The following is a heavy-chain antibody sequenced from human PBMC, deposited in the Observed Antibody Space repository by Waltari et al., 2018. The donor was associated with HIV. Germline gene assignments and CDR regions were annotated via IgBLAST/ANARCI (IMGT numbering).Heavy chain of an antibody. CDR2: PSDRSKWSS. V-gene: IGHV6-1*01. J-gene: IGHJ6*02. CDR1: GNSIFSDRAA. CDR3: TKEGYAYDFWSGSNSYYGLDV. Sequence: QIQLQQSGPGLVQPSQTLPLTCDISGNSIFSDRAAWNWVRQPPWRGLEWLGRPSDRSKWSSDYALSVKTRIIITPDTAKTQFSLQLTSVTPEYTAVYYCTKEGYAYDFWSGSNSYYGLDVWGQGTTVTVSS. D-gene: IGHD3-3*01.